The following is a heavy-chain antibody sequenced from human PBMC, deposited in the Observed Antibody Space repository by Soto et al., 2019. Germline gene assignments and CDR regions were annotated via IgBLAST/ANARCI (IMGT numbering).Heavy chain of an antibody. D-gene: IGHD6-19*01. CDR2: INHSGST. CDR1: GGSFSGYY. J-gene: IGHJ4*02. V-gene: IGHV4-34*01. Sequence: QVQLQQWGAGLLKPSETLSLTCAVYGGSFSGYYWSWIRQPPGKGLEWIGEINHSGSTNYNPSLKSRVTISVYTSKNQFSLKLSSVTAADTAVYYCARTGSSGWYYRYWGQGTLVTVSS. CDR3: ARTGSSGWYYRY.